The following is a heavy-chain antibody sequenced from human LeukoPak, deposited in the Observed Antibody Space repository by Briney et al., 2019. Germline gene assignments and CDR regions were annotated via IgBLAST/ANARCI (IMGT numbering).Heavy chain of an antibody. J-gene: IGHJ4*02. CDR3: AKLFESGTYNNFFHY. V-gene: IGHV3-33*08. CDR2: IWYDGSHQ. D-gene: IGHD3-10*01. CDR1: GFTFSNHG. Sequence: GWSLRLSCAASGFTFSNHGMHWLRQAPGKGLEGVAFIWYDGSHQNYADSVKGRFTISRDNFKNTLYLQMNSLRPEDTAIYYCAKLFESGTYNNFFHYWGQGTLVTVSS.